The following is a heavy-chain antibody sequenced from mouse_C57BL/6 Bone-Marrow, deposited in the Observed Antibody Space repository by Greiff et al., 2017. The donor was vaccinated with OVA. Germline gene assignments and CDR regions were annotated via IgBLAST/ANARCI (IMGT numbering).Heavy chain of an antibody. CDR2: IDPEDGDT. CDR1: FFNLHDYY. J-gene: IGHJ4*01. V-gene: IGHV14-1*01. D-gene: IGHD1-1*01. Sequence: AHLKHSCSAPLLPVGSLNFSFTSSFFNLHDYYMHWVKQRHEQGLEWIGRIDPEDGDTEYAPKVQGKATMTADTSSNTAYLQLSSLTSEDTAVYYCTTFYYYRYAMDYWGQGTSVTVSS. CDR3: TTFYYYRYAMDY.